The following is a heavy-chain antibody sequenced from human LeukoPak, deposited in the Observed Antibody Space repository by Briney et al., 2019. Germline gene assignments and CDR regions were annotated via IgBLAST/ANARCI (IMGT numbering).Heavy chain of an antibody. V-gene: IGHV1-2*02. J-gene: IGHJ4*02. D-gene: IGHD5-18*01. CDR1: GYTFTGYY. CDR2: INPNSGGT. CDR3: ARALPRGYSYGFDY. Sequence: GASVKVSCKASGYTFTGYYMHWVRQASGQGLEWMGWINPNSGGTNYAQKFQGRVTMTRDTSISTAYMELSRLRSDDTAVYYCARALPRGYSYGFDYWGQGTLVTVSS.